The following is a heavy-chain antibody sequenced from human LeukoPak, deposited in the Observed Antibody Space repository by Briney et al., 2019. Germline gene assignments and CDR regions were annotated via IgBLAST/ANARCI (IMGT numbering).Heavy chain of an antibody. D-gene: IGHD5-18*01. CDR1: GGSIVSSDYH. V-gene: IGHV4-39*01. Sequence: SETLSLTCTVSGGSIVSSDYHWGWIRQPPGKGLEWIGSIYYSGSTFYSPSLKSRVTISIDTSRNQFSLKLNSVTAADTAVYYCARATEQLWSDFDYWGQGTLVTVSS. CDR2: IYYSGST. J-gene: IGHJ4*02. CDR3: ARATEQLWSDFDY.